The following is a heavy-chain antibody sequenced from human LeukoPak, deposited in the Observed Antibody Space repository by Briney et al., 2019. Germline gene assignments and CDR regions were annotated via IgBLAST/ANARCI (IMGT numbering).Heavy chain of an antibody. D-gene: IGHD3-3*01. CDR3: ARDGKITIFGVVIPLTFDY. CDR2: ISSSSSTI. Sequence: GGSLRLSCAASGFTFSSYSMNWVRQAPGKGLEWVSYISSSSSTIYYADSVKGRFTISRDNAKNSLYLQMNSLRAEDTAAYYCARDGKITIFGVVIPLTFDYWGQGTLVTVSS. V-gene: IGHV3-48*01. J-gene: IGHJ4*02. CDR1: GFTFSSYS.